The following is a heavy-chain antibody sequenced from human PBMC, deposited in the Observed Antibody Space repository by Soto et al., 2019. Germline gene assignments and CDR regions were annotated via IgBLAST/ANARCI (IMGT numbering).Heavy chain of an antibody. CDR3: ARSVGPLAAGYDY. J-gene: IGHJ4*02. CDR1: GGSFSGYY. Sequence: QVQLQQWGAGLLKPSETLSLTCAVYGGSFSGYYWSWIRQPPGKGLEWIGEINHSGSTNYNPSLKSRVTISVDTSKNQFSLKLSSVTAADTAVYYCARSVGPLAAGYDYWGQGTLVTVSS. V-gene: IGHV4-34*01. CDR2: INHSGST. D-gene: IGHD6-13*01.